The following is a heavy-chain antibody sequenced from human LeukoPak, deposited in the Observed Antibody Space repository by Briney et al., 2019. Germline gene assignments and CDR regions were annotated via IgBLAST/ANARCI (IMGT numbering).Heavy chain of an antibody. CDR3: ARDLGYYDSSGYQAYWYFDL. D-gene: IGHD3-22*01. Sequence: SETLSLTCTVSGGSISSYYWSWIRQPPGKGLEWIGYIYYSGSTNYNPSLKSRVTISVDTSKNQFSLKLSSVTAADTAVYYCARDLGYYDSSGYQAYWYFDLWGRGTQVTVSS. CDR2: IYYSGST. CDR1: GGSISSYY. V-gene: IGHV4-59*01. J-gene: IGHJ2*01.